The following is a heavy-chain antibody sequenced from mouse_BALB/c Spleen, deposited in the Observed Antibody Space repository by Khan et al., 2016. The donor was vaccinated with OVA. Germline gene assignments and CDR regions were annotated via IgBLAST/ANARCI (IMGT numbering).Heavy chain of an antibody. CDR3: ARVYGGDFDY. CDR1: GYSITSDYA. Sequence: EVELVESGPGLVKPSQSLSLTCTVTGYSITSDYAWNWIRQFPGNKLEWMGYISYSSNTNYNPSLKSRISITRDKSKNQFFLQLNSVTTEDTATYYCARVYGGDFDYWGQGTTLTVSS. CDR2: ISYSSNT. J-gene: IGHJ2*01. V-gene: IGHV3-2*02. D-gene: IGHD2-10*02.